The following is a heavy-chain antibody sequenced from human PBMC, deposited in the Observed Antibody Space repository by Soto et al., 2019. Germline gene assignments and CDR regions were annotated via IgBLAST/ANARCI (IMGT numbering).Heavy chain of an antibody. Sequence: PGESLKISCKGSGYTFPSYWVGWVRQMPGKGLEWMGIIYPGDSDTRYSPSFQGQVTISADKSTTTAYLQWNILKASDTAMYYCARLRDCYNGICYRLDYWGQGTLVTVSS. CDR3: ARLRDCYNGICYRLDY. J-gene: IGHJ4*02. CDR2: IYPGDSDT. CDR1: GYTFPSYW. D-gene: IGHD2-8*01. V-gene: IGHV5-51*01.